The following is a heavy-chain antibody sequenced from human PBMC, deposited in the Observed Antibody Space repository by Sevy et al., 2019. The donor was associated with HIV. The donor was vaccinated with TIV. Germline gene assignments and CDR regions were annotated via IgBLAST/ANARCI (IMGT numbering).Heavy chain of an antibody. CDR1: ADTFTAYY. D-gene: IGHD3-3*01. V-gene: IGHV1-2*02. J-gene: IGHJ5*02. CDR3: AGDGRVFGGGGWIDP. CDR2: INPNSGDT. Sequence: ASVKVSCKASADTFTAYYMHWVRQAPGQGLEWMGWINPNSGDTSYAQKFQGRVTMTTDTSISTAYMGLTRRGSDDTAVYYCAGDGRVFGGGGWIDPWGQGTLVTVSS.